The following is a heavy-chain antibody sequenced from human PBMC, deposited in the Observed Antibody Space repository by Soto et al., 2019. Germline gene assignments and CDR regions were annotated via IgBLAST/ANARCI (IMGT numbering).Heavy chain of an antibody. J-gene: IGHJ6*02. Sequence: SETLSLTCAVYGGSFSGYYWSWIRQPPGKGLEWIGEINHSGSTNYNPSLKSRVTISVDTSKNQFSLKLSSVTAADTAVYYCARVGYPKASDIVVVVAATPLYYYGMDVWGQGTTVTVSS. CDR1: GGSFSGYY. D-gene: IGHD2-15*01. CDR3: ARVGYPKASDIVVVVAATPLYYYGMDV. CDR2: INHSGST. V-gene: IGHV4-34*01.